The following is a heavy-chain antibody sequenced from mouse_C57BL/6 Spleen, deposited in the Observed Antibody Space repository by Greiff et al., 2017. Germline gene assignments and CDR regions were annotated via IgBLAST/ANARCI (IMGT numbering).Heavy chain of an antibody. Sequence: QVQLQQSGPELVKPGASVKISCKASGYAFSSSWMNWVKQRPGKGLEWIGRLYPGDGDTNYNGKFKGKATLTAVKSSSTAYMQLSSLTSEDSAVCFCARSGGRGAMDYWGQGTSVTVSS. V-gene: IGHV1-82*01. D-gene: IGHD1-1*02. J-gene: IGHJ4*01. CDR2: LYPGDGDT. CDR1: GYAFSSSW. CDR3: ARSGGRGAMDY.